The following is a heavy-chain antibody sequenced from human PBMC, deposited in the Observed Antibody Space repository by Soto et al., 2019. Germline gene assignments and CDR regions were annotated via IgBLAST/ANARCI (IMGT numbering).Heavy chain of an antibody. V-gene: IGHV3-7*01. Sequence: GGSLRLSCAASGFTFSSYWMSWVRQAPGKGLEWVANIKQDGSEKYYVDSVKGRFTISRDNAKNSLYLQMNSLRAEDTAVYYCARGSPTYDILTGYLGRYYYYYYMDVWGKGTTVTVSS. CDR3: ARGSPTYDILTGYLGRYYYYYYMDV. CDR1: GFTFSSYW. J-gene: IGHJ6*03. CDR2: IKQDGSEK. D-gene: IGHD3-9*01.